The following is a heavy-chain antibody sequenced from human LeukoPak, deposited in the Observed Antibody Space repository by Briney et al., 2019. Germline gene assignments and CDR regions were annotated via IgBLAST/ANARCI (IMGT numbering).Heavy chain of an antibody. Sequence: GGSLRLSCAASGFTFSSYAMSWVRQAPGKGLEWVSAIRGSGGSTYYADSVKGRFTISRDNSKNTLYLKMNSLRAEDTAVYYCAKDQIEYYYDSSGPGYWGQGTLVTVSS. V-gene: IGHV3-23*01. CDR1: GFTFSSYA. CDR2: IRGSGGST. CDR3: AKDQIEYYYDSSGPGY. J-gene: IGHJ4*02. D-gene: IGHD3-22*01.